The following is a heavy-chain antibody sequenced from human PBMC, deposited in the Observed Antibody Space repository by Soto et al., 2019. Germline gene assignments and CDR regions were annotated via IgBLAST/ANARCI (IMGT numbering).Heavy chain of an antibody. CDR2: IIPIFGTA. J-gene: IGHJ4*02. CDR3: ARSAPYDY. CDR1: GGTFSSYS. V-gene: IGHV1-69*06. Sequence: QVQLVQSGAEVKKPGSSVKVSCKASGGTFSSYSINWVRQAPGQGLEWMGEIIPIFGTANYAQKFQGRVTVTTDTSTRTVYMQLSSLRSEDTAVFYCARSAPYDYWGQGTLVTVSS.